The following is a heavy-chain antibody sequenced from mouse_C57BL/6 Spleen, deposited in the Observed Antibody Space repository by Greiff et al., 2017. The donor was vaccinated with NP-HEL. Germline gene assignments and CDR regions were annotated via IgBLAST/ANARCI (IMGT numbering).Heavy chain of an antibody. D-gene: IGHD2-2*01. V-gene: IGHV1-9*01. J-gene: IGHJ4*01. CDR1: GYTFNGYW. Sequence: VQLQESGAELLKPGASVKLSCKATGYTFNGYWIEWVKQRPGHGLEWIGEILPGSGSTNYNEKFKGKATFTADTSSNTAYMHLSSLTTEDSSIYYCAHYGYDLYYSMDDWGQGTSVTFSA. CDR3: AHYGYDLYYSMDD. CDR2: ILPGSGST.